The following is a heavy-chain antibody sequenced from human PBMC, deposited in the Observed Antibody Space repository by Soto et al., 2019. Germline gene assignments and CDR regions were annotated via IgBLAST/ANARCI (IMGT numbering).Heavy chain of an antibody. CDR3: AKQIYGGNS. V-gene: IGHV3-73*02. J-gene: IGHJ4*02. D-gene: IGHD2-21*02. CDR2: IGSKANNYAT. CDR1: GFTFSASA. Sequence: EVQLVESGGGLVQPGGSLKLSCATSGFTFSASAMHWVRQVSGKGLEWIARIGSKANNYATTYPASVKGRFTISRDDSENTVYLQMNSLKTEDMAIYYCAKQIYGGNSWGQGTLVTVSS.